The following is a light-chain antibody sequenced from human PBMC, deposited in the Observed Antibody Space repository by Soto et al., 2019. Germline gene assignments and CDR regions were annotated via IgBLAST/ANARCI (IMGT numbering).Light chain of an antibody. CDR1: QDIGHY. V-gene: IGKV1D-8*01. CDR3: QQYYTYPLYT. CDR2: DTS. J-gene: IGKJ2*01. Sequence: VIWMTQSPSFLSAIRGDRVTISCRMSQDIGHYLAWYRQKPGKAPELLIYDTSRLQTGATSRFSGSGSGTYFTLTISSLQSEDFATYYCQQYYTYPLYTFGQGTKLEI.